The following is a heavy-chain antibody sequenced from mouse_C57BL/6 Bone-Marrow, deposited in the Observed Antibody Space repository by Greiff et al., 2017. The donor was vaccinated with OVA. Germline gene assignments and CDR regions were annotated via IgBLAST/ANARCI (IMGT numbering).Heavy chain of an antibody. Sequence: EVQVVESGGGLVQPKGSLKLSCAASGFTFNTYAMHWVRQAPGKGLEWVARIRRKSSNYASYYADSVKDRFTISRNDSQSMLYLQMNNLKTEDTAMYYGVGDKGDYGYYYAMDYWGQGTSVTVSS. D-gene: IGHD2-4*01. CDR3: VGDKGDYGYYYAMDY. V-gene: IGHV10-3*01. CDR1: GFTFNTYA. CDR2: IRRKSSNYAS. J-gene: IGHJ4*01.